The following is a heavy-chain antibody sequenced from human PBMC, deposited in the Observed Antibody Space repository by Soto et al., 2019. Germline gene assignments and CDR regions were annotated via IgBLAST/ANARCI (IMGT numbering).Heavy chain of an antibody. Sequence: QLQLQESGSGLVKPSQTLSLTCAVSGGSISSGGYSWSWIRQPPGKGLEWIGYIYHSGSTYYNPSLNSRVTISVDTSKNQFSLKLSSVTAADTAVYYCARQGSAAVFDYWGQGTLVTVFS. CDR2: IYHSGST. J-gene: IGHJ4*02. CDR3: ARQGSAAVFDY. V-gene: IGHV4-30-2*01. D-gene: IGHD3-10*01. CDR1: GGSISSGGYS.